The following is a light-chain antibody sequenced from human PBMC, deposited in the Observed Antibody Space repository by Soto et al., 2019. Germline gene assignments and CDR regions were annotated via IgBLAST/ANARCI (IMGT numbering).Light chain of an antibody. CDR1: YRDVGGYNY. Sequence: QSVLTQPASVSGSPGQSITISCTGTYRDVGGYNYVSWYQQHPGKAPKLMIYEVNNRPSGVSSRFSGSKYGTTASLTISGLQAEDEADYYCSSYSSSTWVFGGGTKLTVL. CDR2: EVN. CDR3: SSYSSSTWV. J-gene: IGLJ3*02. V-gene: IGLV2-14*01.